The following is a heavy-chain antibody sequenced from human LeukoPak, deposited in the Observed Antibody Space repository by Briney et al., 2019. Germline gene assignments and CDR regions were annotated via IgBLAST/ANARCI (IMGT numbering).Heavy chain of an antibody. Sequence: SGPTLVNPTQTLTLTCTFSGFSLSTSGMCVSWIRQPPGKALEWLARIDWDDDKYYSTSLKTRLTISKDTSKNQVVLTMTNMDPVDTATYYCARVRLDYYDSSGTLHFDYWGQGTLVTVPS. D-gene: IGHD3-22*01. V-gene: IGHV2-70*11. J-gene: IGHJ4*02. CDR2: IDWDDDK. CDR1: GFSLSTSGMC. CDR3: ARVRLDYYDSSGTLHFDY.